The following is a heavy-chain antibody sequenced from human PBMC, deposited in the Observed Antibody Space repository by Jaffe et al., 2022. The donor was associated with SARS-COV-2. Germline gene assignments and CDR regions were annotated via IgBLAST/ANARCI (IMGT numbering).Heavy chain of an antibody. Sequence: EVQLLESGGRLVQPGGSLRLSCVGSGFSFNSYAMSWVRQAPGKGLEWVSGISGDGGRTYYIDSVKGRFTISRDNSKNTLSLQMNSLTVEDTAVYYCATKGDFDSSGYGLENWGPGTLVTVSS. J-gene: IGHJ4*02. CDR1: GFSFNSYA. V-gene: IGHV3-23*01. CDR2: ISGDGGRT. D-gene: IGHD3-22*01. CDR3: ATKGDFDSSGYGLEN.